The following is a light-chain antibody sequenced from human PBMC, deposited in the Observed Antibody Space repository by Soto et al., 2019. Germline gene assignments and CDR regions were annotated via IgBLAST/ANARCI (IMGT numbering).Light chain of an antibody. CDR1: QSISSY. CDR3: QHSYTTPRT. Sequence: DIQMTQSPSSLSASVGDRVTITCRASQSISSYLNWYQQKPGKAPKLLIHGASSLQSGVPSRFSGSGSGTEFTLTISSLQPEDFATYYCQHSYTTPRTFGQGTKLEIK. V-gene: IGKV1-39*01. CDR2: GAS. J-gene: IGKJ2*02.